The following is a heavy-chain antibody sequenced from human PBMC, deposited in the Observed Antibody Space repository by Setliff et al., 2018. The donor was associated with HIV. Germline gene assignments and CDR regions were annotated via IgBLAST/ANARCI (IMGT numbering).Heavy chain of an antibody. D-gene: IGHD3-22*01. V-gene: IGHV4-34*01. CDR3: ARDPHYFDTSGHYSWFYFDY. J-gene: IGHJ4*02. CDR1: GGSFSGSY. CDR2: INQSGST. Sequence: SETLSLTCAVYGGSFSGSYWSWIRQPPGKGLEWIGEINQSGSTDYNPSLKSRVAMSVDTSKNQFSLKLSSVTAADTAVYYCARDPHYFDTSGHYSWFYFDYWGQGTLVTVSS.